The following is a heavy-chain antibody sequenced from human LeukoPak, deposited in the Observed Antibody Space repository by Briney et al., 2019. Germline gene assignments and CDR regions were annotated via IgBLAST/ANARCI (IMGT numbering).Heavy chain of an antibody. D-gene: IGHD3-22*01. J-gene: IGHJ4*02. CDR2: IYSGGST. V-gene: IGHV3-53*01. Sequence: PGGPLRLSCAASGFTVSSNYMNWVRQAPGKGLEWVSIIYSGGSTYYADSVRGRFTISRDNSKNTLYLQMNSLTAEDTAVYYCARWDSSGYHKYYFDYWGQGTLVTVSS. CDR3: ARWDSSGYHKYYFDY. CDR1: GFTVSSNY.